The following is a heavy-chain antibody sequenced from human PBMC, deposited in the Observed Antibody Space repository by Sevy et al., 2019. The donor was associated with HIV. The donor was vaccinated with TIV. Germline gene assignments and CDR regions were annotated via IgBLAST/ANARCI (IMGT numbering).Heavy chain of an antibody. V-gene: IGHV4-59*01. CDR3: ARAGGMGDFGIDF. D-gene: IGHD3-3*01. CDR2: IYYSGST. CDR1: GGSISNYY. J-gene: IGHJ6*02. Sequence: SETLSLTCTVSGGSISNYYWSWIRQPPGKGLECIGYIYYSGSTNYNPSLNSRVTISFETSKNKFSLRLSSVTSADTAVDYCARAGGMGDFGIDFWGQGTTVTVSS.